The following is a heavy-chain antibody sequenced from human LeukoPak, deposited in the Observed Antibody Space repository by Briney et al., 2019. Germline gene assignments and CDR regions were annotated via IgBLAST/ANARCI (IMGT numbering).Heavy chain of an antibody. J-gene: IGHJ5*02. Sequence: GSLRLSCAGSGITLSNYCISWVRQAPGKGLEWVAGISDSGGRTNYADSVKGRFTISRDNPKDTLYLQMNSLRAEDTALYYCAKGGSGYFLDLWGQGTLVTVSS. V-gene: IGHV3-23*01. D-gene: IGHD3-22*01. CDR1: GITLSNYC. CDR2: ISDSGGRT. CDR3: AKGGSGYFLDL.